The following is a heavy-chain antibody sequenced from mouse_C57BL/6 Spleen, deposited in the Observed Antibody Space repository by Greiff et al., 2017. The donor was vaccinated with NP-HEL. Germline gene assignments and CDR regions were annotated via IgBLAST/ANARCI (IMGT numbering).Heavy chain of an antibody. J-gene: IGHJ3*01. CDR1: GYTFTSYW. V-gene: IGHV1-74*01. CDR2: IHPSAGDT. D-gene: IGHD2-3*01. CDR3: AIESPDGYYAWFAY. Sequence: QVQLQQPGAELVKPGASVKVSCKASGYTFTSYWMHWVKQRPGQGLEWIGRIHPSAGDTNYTQKFKGKATLTVDKSSSTAYMQLSSLTSEDSAVYYCAIESPDGYYAWFAYWGQGTLVTVSA.